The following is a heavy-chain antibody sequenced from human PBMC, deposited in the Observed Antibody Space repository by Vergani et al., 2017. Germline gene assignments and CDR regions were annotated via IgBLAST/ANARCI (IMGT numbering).Heavy chain of an antibody. D-gene: IGHD3-22*01. J-gene: IGHJ4*02. Sequence: EVQLVESGGVVVQPGGSLRLSCAASRFTFDDYAMHWVRQAPGKGLEWVSLISWDGGSTYYADYVKVRFTISRDNSKNSLYLQMNSLRAEDTALYYCAKEGGLSYYDSSGYRAPYYFDYWGQGTLVTVSS. CDR2: ISWDGGST. CDR1: RFTFDDYA. CDR3: AKEGGLSYYDSSGYRAPYYFDY. V-gene: IGHV3-43D*04.